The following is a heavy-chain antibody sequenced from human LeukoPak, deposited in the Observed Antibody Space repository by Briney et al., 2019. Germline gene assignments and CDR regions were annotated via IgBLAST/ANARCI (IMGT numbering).Heavy chain of an antibody. CDR1: GFTFSSYG. J-gene: IGHJ4*02. Sequence: GGSLRLSCAASGFTFSSYGMSWVRQAPGKGLEWVSGISVSGGSTYYADSVKGRFTISRDNSKNTLYVQMNSLRAEDTAVYYCAKRISSGYYSTFGYWGQGILVTASS. D-gene: IGHD3-22*01. CDR3: AKRISSGYYSTFGY. V-gene: IGHV3-23*01. CDR2: ISVSGGST.